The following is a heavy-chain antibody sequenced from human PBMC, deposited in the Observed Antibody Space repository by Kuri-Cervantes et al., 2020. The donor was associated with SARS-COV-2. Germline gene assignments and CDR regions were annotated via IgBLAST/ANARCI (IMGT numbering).Heavy chain of an antibody. CDR2: VYYNGNT. J-gene: IGHJ3*02. D-gene: IGHD2/OR15-2a*01. Sequence: SESLSLTCTVSGGSISSGGYYWSWVRQHPGMGPEWIGYVYYNGNTFYSPSLKSRVTMSIDTSRNQFPLRLSSVTAADTAVYYCARVLSLTFHGGAFDIWGQGTTVTVSS. CDR1: GGSISSGGYY. CDR3: ARVLSLTFHGGAFDI. V-gene: IGHV4-31*03.